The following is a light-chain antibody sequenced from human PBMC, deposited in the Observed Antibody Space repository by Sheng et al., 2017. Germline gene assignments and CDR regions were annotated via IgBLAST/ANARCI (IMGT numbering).Light chain of an antibody. Sequence: DVQMTQSPSTLSASVGDRVTITCRASETISSWLAWYQLKPGKVPQLLIYQASRLQSGVPSRFSGRGSGTDFTLTISCLQSEDFATYYCQQYYSYPRTFGQGTKVEIK. CDR2: QAS. V-gene: IGKV1-5*03. J-gene: IGKJ1*01. CDR3: QQYYSYPRT. CDR1: ETISSW.